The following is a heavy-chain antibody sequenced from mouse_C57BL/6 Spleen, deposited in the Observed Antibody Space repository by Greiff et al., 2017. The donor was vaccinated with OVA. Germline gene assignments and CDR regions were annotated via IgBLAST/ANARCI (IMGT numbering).Heavy chain of an antibody. CDR3: ARSVVGYYFDY. V-gene: IGHV1-80*01. CDR1: GYAFSSYW. Sequence: VQLQQSGAELVKPGASVKISCKASGYAFSSYWMNWVKQRPGKGLEWIGQIYPGDGDTNYNGKFKGKATLTADKSSSTAYMQLSSLTSEDSAVYFCARSVVGYYFDYWGQGTTLTVSS. CDR2: IYPGDGDT. D-gene: IGHD1-1*02. J-gene: IGHJ2*01.